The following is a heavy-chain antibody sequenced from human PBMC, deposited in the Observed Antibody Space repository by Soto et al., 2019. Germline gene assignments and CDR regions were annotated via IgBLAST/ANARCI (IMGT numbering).Heavy chain of an antibody. V-gene: IGHV2-26*01. CDR2: IFSNDEK. CDR3: ARILCGRSAAGASFYMAV. D-gene: IGHD6-25*01. CDR1: GFSLSNGKVG. J-gene: IGHJ6*03. Sequence: HVTLKESGPVLVKPTETLTLTCTVSGFSLSNGKVGVSWIRQPPGKALEWLAHIFSNDEKSYRTSLKSRLTIPGDTSKHQVVLTLPKVDLVDTATYLCARILCGRSAAGASFYMAVWAKGTPFPVSS.